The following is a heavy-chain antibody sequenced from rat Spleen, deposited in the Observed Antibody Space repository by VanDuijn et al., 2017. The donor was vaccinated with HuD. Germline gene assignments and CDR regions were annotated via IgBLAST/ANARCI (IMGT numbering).Heavy chain of an antibody. V-gene: IGHV5-7*01. CDR1: GFTFSHYY. CDR3: ATQDYGGYSERPFAY. CDR2: ISYDGSST. D-gene: IGHD1-11*01. J-gene: IGHJ3*01. Sequence: EVQLVESGGGLVQPGRSLKLSCAVSGFTFSHYYMAWVRQAPTKGLEWVASISYDGSSTYYRDSVKGRFTISRDNAKSTLYLQMDSLRSEDTATYYCATQDYGGYSERPFAYWGQGTLVTVSS.